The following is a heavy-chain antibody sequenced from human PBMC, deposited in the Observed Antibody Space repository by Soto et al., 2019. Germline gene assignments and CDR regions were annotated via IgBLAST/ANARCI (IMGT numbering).Heavy chain of an antibody. CDR3: ATGLITMVRGVPFDY. J-gene: IGHJ4*02. CDR1: RYTLTEIS. V-gene: IGHV1-24*01. Sequence: ASAKASCKDPRYTLTEISMHWARQANGKGLEWMGGFDPEDGETIYAQKFQGRVTMTEDTSTDTAYMELSSLRSEDTAVYYCATGLITMVRGVPFDYWGQGTLVTVSS. D-gene: IGHD3-10*01. CDR2: FDPEDGET.